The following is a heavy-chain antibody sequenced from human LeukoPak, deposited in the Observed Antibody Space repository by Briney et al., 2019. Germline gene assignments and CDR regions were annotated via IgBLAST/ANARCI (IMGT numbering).Heavy chain of an antibody. CDR3: ARVGYTSGWYRN. V-gene: IGHV3-53*01. CDR1: GFTVSSNY. CDR2: IYSGGST. J-gene: IGHJ4*02. D-gene: IGHD6-19*01. Sequence: PGGSLRLSCAASGFTVSSNYMSWVRQAPGKGLEWVSLIYSGGSTYYADSVKGRFTISRDNSKNTLYLQMNSLRAEDTAVYYCARVGYTSGWYRNRGQGTLVTVSS.